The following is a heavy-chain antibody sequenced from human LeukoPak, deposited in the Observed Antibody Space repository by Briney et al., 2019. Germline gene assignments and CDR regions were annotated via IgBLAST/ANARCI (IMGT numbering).Heavy chain of an antibody. V-gene: IGHV5-51*01. CDR1: GYSFTSYW. D-gene: IGHD5-24*01. J-gene: IGHJ3*02. Sequence: GGSLKISCKGSGYSFTSYWIGWVRQMPGKGLEWMGIIYPSDSDTRYSPSFQGQVTISADKSISTAYLQWSSLKASDTAMYYCASGTRDGYNYGAFDIWGQGTMVTVSS. CDR2: IYPSDSDT. CDR3: ASGTRDGYNYGAFDI.